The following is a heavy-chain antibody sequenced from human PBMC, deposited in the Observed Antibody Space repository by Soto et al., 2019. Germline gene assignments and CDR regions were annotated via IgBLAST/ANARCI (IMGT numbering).Heavy chain of an antibody. Sequence: PGESLKISCKGSGYSFTSYWISWVRQMPGKGLEWMGRIDPSDSYTNYSPSFQGHVTISADKSISTAYLQWSSLKASDTAMYYCARLDSSGYSIEDYYGMDVWGQGTTVTVSS. CDR2: IDPSDSYT. J-gene: IGHJ6*02. CDR1: GYSFTSYW. V-gene: IGHV5-10-1*01. D-gene: IGHD3-22*01. CDR3: ARLDSSGYSIEDYYGMDV.